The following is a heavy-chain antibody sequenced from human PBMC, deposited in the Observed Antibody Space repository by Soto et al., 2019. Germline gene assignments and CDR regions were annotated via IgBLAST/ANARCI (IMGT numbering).Heavy chain of an antibody. CDR1: GFTFSSYA. V-gene: IGHV3-30-3*01. D-gene: IGHD3-22*01. J-gene: IGHJ1*01. CDR2: ISYDGSNK. Sequence: GGSLRLSCAASGFTFSSYAMHWVRQAPGKGLEWVAVISYDGSNKYYADSVKGRFTISRDNSKKSLSLQMDSLRAEDTAVYYCARDSNYYDTSTRYFQHWGQGTLVTVSS. CDR3: ARDSNYYDTSTRYFQH.